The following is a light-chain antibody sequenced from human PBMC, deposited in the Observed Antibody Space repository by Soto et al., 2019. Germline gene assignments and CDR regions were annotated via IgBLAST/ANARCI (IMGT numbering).Light chain of an antibody. V-gene: IGKV3-11*01. CDR3: QQRNNWHPIT. J-gene: IGKJ5*01. Sequence: EIVLTQSPATLSLSPGERATLSCRASQSVSSYLAWYQQKPGQAPRLLIYDATNRATGIPARFSGSGSGTDFNLTISSLEPEDFAVYYCQQRNNWHPITFGQGTRLEIK. CDR1: QSVSSY. CDR2: DAT.